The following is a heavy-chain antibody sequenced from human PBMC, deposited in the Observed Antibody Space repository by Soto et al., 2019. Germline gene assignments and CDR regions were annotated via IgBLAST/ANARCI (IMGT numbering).Heavy chain of an antibody. J-gene: IGHJ4*02. CDR2: ISAYNGKT. V-gene: IGHV1-18*01. CDR3: ARDSLRAVTGLRHY. Sequence: QVQLVQSGAEVKKPGASVKVSCKTSGYPFTSYGINWVRQAPGQGPEWMGWISAYNGKTSYTQKFQGRVTMTTDTSTSTAYMELRSLRSDDTAVYYCARDSLRAVTGLRHYWGQGTLFTVTS. D-gene: IGHD6-19*01. CDR1: GYPFTSYG.